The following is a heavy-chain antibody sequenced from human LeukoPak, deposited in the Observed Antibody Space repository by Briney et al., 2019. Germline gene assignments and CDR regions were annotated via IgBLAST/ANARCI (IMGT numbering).Heavy chain of an antibody. Sequence: ASVKVSCKASGYTFVSHGLSWVRQAPGQGLEWMGWISPYNGNTRYAQNFQGRLTMTTDTSASTAYMELRSLKYDDTAFYYCARVGGYGSGGNDSWGQGTLVTVSS. CDR3: ARVGGYGSGGNDS. J-gene: IGHJ4*02. CDR2: ISPYNGNT. CDR1: GYTFVSHG. D-gene: IGHD3-10*01. V-gene: IGHV1-18*01.